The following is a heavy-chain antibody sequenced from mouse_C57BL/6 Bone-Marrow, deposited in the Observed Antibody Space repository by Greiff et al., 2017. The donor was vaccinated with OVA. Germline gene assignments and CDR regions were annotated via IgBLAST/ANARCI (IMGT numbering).Heavy chain of an antibody. V-gene: IGHV2-5*01. CDR1: GFSLTSYG. CDR2: IWRGGST. D-gene: IGHD2-4*01. CDR3: AKEGYYDYPYWYFDV. Sequence: QVQLKESGPGLVQPSQSLSITCTVSGFSLTSYGVHWVRQSPGKGLEWLGVIWRGGSTDYNAAFMSRLSITKDNSKSQVFFKMNSLQADDTAIYYCAKEGYYDYPYWYFDVWGTGTTVTVSS. J-gene: IGHJ1*03.